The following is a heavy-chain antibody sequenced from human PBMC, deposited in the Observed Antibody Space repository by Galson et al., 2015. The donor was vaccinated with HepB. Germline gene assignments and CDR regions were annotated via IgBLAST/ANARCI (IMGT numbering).Heavy chain of an antibody. CDR3: ARAHRHPTVTTGQVHYMDV. J-gene: IGHJ6*03. Sequence: SVKVSCKASDYTFTSYDITWVRQAPGQGLEWMGWISAYNGNTNYAQKLQGRVTMTTDTSTSTAYMELRSLRSDDTAVYYCARAHRHPTVTTGQVHYMDVWGKGTTVTVSS. D-gene: IGHD4-11*01. V-gene: IGHV1-18*04. CDR2: ISAYNGNT. CDR1: DYTFTSYD.